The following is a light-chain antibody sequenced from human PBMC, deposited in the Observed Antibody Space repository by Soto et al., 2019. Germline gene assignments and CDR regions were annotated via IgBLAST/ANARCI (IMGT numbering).Light chain of an antibody. Sequence: DIVMTQSPLSLPVTPGEPASISCRSSQSLLHSNGYNYLDWYLQKPGQSPQLLIYLGSNRASGVPDRFSGSGSGTDLTLKISRVEAEDVGVYYCLRALHRVAFGQGPKV. CDR3: LRALHRVA. V-gene: IGKV2-28*01. CDR2: LGS. CDR1: QSLLHSNGYNY. J-gene: IGKJ1*01.